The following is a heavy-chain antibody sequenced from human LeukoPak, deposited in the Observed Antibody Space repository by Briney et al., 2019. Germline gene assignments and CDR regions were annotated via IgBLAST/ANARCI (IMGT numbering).Heavy chain of an antibody. Sequence: GASVKVSCKASGYTFTGYYMHWVRQAPGQGLEWMGWINPNSGGTNYAQKFQGRVTVTRDTSISTAYMELSRLRSDDTAVYYCARAIAAAGIGIDYWGQGTLVTVSS. V-gene: IGHV1-2*02. D-gene: IGHD6-13*01. CDR2: INPNSGGT. CDR1: GYTFTGYY. J-gene: IGHJ4*02. CDR3: ARAIAAAGIGIDY.